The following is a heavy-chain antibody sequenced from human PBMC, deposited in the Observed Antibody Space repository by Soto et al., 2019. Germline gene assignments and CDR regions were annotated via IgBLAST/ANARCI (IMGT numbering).Heavy chain of an antibody. J-gene: IGHJ3*02. D-gene: IGHD3-16*02. CDR1: STSVNGSC. Sequence: SDTLSLTCTTISTSVNGSCWGCLRQPPGKGLEYIGYVYTSANTAYVPSLRSRVSMSVDTSKNQFSLKLTSLTAADTALYYCAGRSYSYGIDAFEIWGQGTKVT. V-gene: IGHV4-4*08. CDR2: VYTSANT. CDR3: AGRSYSYGIDAFEI.